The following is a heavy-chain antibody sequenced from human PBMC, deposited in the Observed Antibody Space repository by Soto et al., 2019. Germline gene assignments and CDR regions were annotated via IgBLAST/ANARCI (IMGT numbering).Heavy chain of an antibody. Sequence: SECISLTSAVDGGSFSSYYWSWFCKPPGKGLEWIGEINHSGSTNYNPSLKSRVTISVDTSKNQFSLKLSSVTAADTAVYYCARGRVTYDFWSGYSRRNWFDPWGQGTLVTVSS. CDR3: ARGRVTYDFWSGYSRRNWFDP. CDR2: INHSGST. CDR1: GGSFSSYY. J-gene: IGHJ5*02. V-gene: IGHV4-34*01. D-gene: IGHD3-3*01.